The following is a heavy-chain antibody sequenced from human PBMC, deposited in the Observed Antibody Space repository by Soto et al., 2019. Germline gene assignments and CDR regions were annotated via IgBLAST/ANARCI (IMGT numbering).Heavy chain of an antibody. J-gene: IGHJ4*02. V-gene: IGHV3-30*18. Sequence: QVELVESGGGVVQPGRSLRLSCAASGFTFSTYGMHWVRQAPGKGLEWVAAMSYDGTNEYYVDSVKGRFTISRDKSRNTVVQPRNSQRAEETAVYYGAKEDGSAWRDHGGQGTLVTVSS. CDR2: MSYDGTNE. D-gene: IGHD6-25*01. CDR1: GFTFSTYG. CDR3: AKEDGSAWRDH.